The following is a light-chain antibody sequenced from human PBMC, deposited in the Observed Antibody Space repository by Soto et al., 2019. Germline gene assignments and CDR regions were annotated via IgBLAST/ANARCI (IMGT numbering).Light chain of an antibody. Sequence: ADSLAVSLGGGATITCKSSQSVLYSSNNKNYLAWYQQKPGQPPKLLIYWASTRESGVPDRFSGSGSGTDFTLTISSLQAEDVAVYYCPQYYSTPETFGQGTKVDI. V-gene: IGKV4-1*01. J-gene: IGKJ1*01. CDR2: WAS. CDR3: PQYYSTPET. CDR1: QSVLYSSNNKNY.